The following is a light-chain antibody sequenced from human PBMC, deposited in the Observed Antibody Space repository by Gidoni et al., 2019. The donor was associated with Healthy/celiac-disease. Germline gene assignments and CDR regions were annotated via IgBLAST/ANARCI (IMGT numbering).Light chain of an antibody. CDR3: QQPPLT. Sequence: EIVLTQSPATLSLSPGERATLSCRASQSVSSYLAWYQQKPGQAPSLLIYDASNRATGIPARFSGSGSGTDFTLTISSLEPEDFAVYYCQQPPLTFGGGTKLEIK. CDR2: DAS. V-gene: IGKV3-11*01. CDR1: QSVSSY. J-gene: IGKJ4*01.